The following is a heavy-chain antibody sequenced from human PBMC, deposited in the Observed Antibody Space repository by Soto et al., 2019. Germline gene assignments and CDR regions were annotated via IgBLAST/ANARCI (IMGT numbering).Heavy chain of an antibody. CDR1: GGSISSSSYY. CDR2: IYCSGST. D-gene: IGHD1-26*01. CDR3: ATQEVGGTYVYTFDP. Sequence: QLQLQESGPGLVKPSETLSLTCTVSGGSISSSSYYWGWIRQPPGKGLEWIGSIYCSGSTYYNPSLKSRPTISVDTSKNHLSLKLSSVTAADTAVYYCATQEVGGTYVYTFDPWGQGTLVTVSS. V-gene: IGHV4-39*02. J-gene: IGHJ5*02.